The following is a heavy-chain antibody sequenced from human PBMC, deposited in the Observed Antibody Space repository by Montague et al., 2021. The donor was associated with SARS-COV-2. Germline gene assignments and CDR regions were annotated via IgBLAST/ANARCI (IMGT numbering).Heavy chain of an antibody. V-gene: IGHV4-59*01. J-gene: IGHJ4*02. CDR1: GGSISSYY. D-gene: IGHD3-16*02. CDR2: IYYSGRT. CDR3: ARGGGSSYRYCFDY. Sequence: SETLSLTCTVSGGSISSYYWNWIRQPPGKGLEWIGYIYYSGRTNYNPSLKSRVTISVDTSKNQFSLKLSSVTAADTAVYYCARGGGSSYRYCFDYWGQGSLVTVSS.